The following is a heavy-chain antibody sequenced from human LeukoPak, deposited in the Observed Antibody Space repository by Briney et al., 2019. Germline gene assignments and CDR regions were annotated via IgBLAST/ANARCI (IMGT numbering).Heavy chain of an antibody. Sequence: GSLRLSCAASGFTFSDYNMNWVRQSPGKGLEWIGEINHSGSTNYNPSLKSRVTISVDTSKNQFSLKLSSVTAADTAVYYCARRTAYYYYYMDVWGKGTTVTISS. J-gene: IGHJ6*03. V-gene: IGHV4-34*01. CDR3: ARRTAYYYYYMDV. CDR2: INHSGST. CDR1: GFTFSDYN.